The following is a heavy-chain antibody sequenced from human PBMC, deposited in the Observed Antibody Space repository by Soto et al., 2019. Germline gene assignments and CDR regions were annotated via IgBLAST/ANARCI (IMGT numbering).Heavy chain of an antibody. Sequence: GGSLRLSCAASEFTVSINYMYWARRAPGKGLEWVSSIRQSGDRSSYADSAKGRFTISRDNSKNTLYLQMKGLRLDDTAVYYCVTAVRTRLDNWGPGTLVTVSS. CDR2: IRQSGDRS. CDR3: VTAVRTRLDN. D-gene: IGHD3-10*01. J-gene: IGHJ4*02. CDR1: EFTVSINY. V-gene: IGHV3-23*01.